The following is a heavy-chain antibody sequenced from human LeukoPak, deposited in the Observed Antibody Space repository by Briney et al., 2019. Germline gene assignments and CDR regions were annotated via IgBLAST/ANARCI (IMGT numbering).Heavy chain of an antibody. V-gene: IGHV4-59*01. CDR3: ARGGGLGYYSDY. CDR1: GGSISSYY. Sequence: SETLSLTCTVSGGSISSYYWSWIRQPPGKGLEWIGYIYYSGSTNYNPSLKSRVTISVDTSKNQFSLKLSSVTAADTAVYYCARGGGLGYYSDYWGQGTLVTVSS. J-gene: IGHJ4*02. D-gene: IGHD3/OR15-3a*01. CDR2: IYYSGST.